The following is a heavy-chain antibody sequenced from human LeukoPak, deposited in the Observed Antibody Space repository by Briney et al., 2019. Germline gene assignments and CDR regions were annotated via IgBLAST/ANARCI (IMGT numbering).Heavy chain of an antibody. V-gene: IGHV3-30*03. CDR3: ARSIPYGTTWYGRSDY. CDR1: GFTLSTYG. CDR2: ISYDGNSK. J-gene: IGHJ4*02. Sequence: GGSLRLSCAASGFTLSTYGMHWVRQAPGKGLEWVAMISYDGNSKQYADLVKGRFTISGGNSKNTLYLQMNSLRAEDTAIYYCARSIPYGTTWYGRSDYWGQGTLVTVSS. D-gene: IGHD6-13*01.